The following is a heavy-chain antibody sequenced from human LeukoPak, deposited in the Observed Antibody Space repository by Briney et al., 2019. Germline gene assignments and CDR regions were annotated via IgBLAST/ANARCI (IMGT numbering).Heavy chain of an antibody. D-gene: IGHD6-13*01. V-gene: IGHV3-21*01. CDR1: GFTFNSYS. CDR2: ISSSSSYI. CDR3: ARDKSSSFRNFQH. J-gene: IGHJ1*01. Sequence: GGSLRLSCAASGFTFNSYSMNWVRQAPGKGLEWVSSISSSSSYIYYADSVKGRFTISRDNAKNSLYLQMNSLRAEDTAVYYCARDKSSSFRNFQHWGQGTLVTVSS.